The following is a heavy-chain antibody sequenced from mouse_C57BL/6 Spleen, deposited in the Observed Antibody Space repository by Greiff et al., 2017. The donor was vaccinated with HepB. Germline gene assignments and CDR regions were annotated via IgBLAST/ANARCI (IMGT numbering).Heavy chain of an antibody. CDR3: ARQTTRAWFAY. CDR1: GFTFSDYG. J-gene: IGHJ3*01. D-gene: IGHD2-12*01. CDR2: ISSGSSTI. V-gene: IGHV5-17*01. Sequence: EVKLVESGGGLVKPGGSLKLSCAASGFTFSDYGMHWVRQAPEKGLEWVAYISSGSSTIYYADTVKGRFTISRDNAKNTLFLQMTSLRSEDTAMYYCARQTTRAWFAYWGQGTLVTVSA.